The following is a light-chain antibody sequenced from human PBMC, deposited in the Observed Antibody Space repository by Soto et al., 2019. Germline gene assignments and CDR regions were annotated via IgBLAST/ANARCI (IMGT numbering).Light chain of an antibody. CDR3: EAWDDSLNGWV. CDR1: SSNIGSHT. Sequence: QSVLTQPPSASGTPGQRVTISCSGSSSNIGSHTVNWYQQLPGTAPKLLMYSNNQRPSGVPDRFSGSKSGTSASQAVSGLQSEDDADYYCEAWDDSLNGWVFGGGTKLTVL. CDR2: SNN. V-gene: IGLV1-44*01. J-gene: IGLJ3*02.